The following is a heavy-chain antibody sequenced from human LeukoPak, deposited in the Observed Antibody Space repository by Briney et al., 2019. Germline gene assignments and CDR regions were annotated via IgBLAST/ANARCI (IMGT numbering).Heavy chain of an antibody. V-gene: IGHV3-30*02. D-gene: IGHD1-14*01. J-gene: IGHJ4*02. Sequence: GGSLRLSCAASGFTFRNHDIHWVRQAPGKGVEWGASIRFHGNSQYYADYVKGRFTISRDNSENTVSLQMNSLRAEDTALYFCAKDLLRNPDFDYWGQGTLVTVSS. CDR3: AKDLLRNPDFDY. CDR2: IRFHGNSQ. CDR1: GFTFRNHD.